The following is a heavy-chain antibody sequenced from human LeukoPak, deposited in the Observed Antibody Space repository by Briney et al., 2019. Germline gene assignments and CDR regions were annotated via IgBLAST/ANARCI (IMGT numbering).Heavy chain of an antibody. CDR1: RFTFTSYG. V-gene: IGHV3-30*03. CDR3: ARDLSPVVRASPMGY. Sequence: PGGSLRLSCAASRFTFTSYGMHWVRQAPGKGLEWVALITYDGYYKYYSDSVKGRFTISSDTSKNTLYLQMNSLRAEDTAVYYCARDLSPVVRASPMGYWGQRTLVTVSS. CDR2: ITYDGYYK. J-gene: IGHJ4*02. D-gene: IGHD3-10*01.